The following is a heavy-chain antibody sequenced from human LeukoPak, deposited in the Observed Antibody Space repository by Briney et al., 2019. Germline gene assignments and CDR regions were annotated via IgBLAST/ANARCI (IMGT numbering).Heavy chain of an antibody. CDR2: IRYDRSS. D-gene: IGHD3-22*01. CDR1: GFTFSNYG. CDR3: AKDKDYYDSSGFHHTGALDY. V-gene: IGHV3-30*02. Sequence: PGGSLRLSCAASGFTFSNYGMHWVRQVPGKGLEWVSFIRYDRSSYYGDSVKGRFTISRDNSKNMLYLQMNSLTAEDTAVYYCAKDKDYYDSSGFHHTGALDYWGQGTLVTVSS. J-gene: IGHJ4*02.